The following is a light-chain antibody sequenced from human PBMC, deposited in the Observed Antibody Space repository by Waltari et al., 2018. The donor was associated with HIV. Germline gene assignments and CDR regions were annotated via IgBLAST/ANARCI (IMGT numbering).Light chain of an antibody. V-gene: IGKV4-1*01. CDR3: QQYHVTPPA. Sequence: DIVMTQPPDSLVVSLASRDTLKSTSSQSVLHTSNNKNFLSWYQQKSGQAPKLLLYWASTRESGVPARFCGSESGTNFTLTISGLQSEDVAVYYCQQYHVTPPAFGKGT. CDR2: WAS. J-gene: IGKJ1*01. CDR1: QSVLHTSNNKNF.